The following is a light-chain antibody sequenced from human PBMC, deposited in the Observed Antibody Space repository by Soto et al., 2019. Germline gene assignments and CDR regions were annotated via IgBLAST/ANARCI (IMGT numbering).Light chain of an antibody. CDR1: QSVSSY. Sequence: EFVLTQSPGTLPFAPGERSTLSCRACQSVSSYLAWYQQKPGQAPRLLIYDASNRATGIPARFSGSGSGTDFTLTISSLEPEDFAAYYCQQRSNWPPTFGQGTKVDIK. CDR2: DAS. J-gene: IGKJ1*01. V-gene: IGKV3-11*01. CDR3: QQRSNWPPT.